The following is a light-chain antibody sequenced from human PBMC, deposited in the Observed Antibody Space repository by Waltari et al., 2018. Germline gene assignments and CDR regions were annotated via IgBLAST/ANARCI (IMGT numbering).Light chain of an antibody. Sequence: DIQLTKSPSSLSASVGDRVTITCRASQGISNNLAWYQQKPGKVPKLLIYASSTLQSGVPSRFSGSGSATDFTLTISSLQPEDVATYYCQKYNSAPLTFGQGTKVEIK. CDR3: QKYNSAPLT. CDR1: QGISNN. V-gene: IGKV1-27*01. J-gene: IGKJ1*01. CDR2: ASS.